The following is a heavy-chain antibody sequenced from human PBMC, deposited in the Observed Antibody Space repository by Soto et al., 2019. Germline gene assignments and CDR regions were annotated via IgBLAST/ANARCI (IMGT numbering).Heavy chain of an antibody. V-gene: IGHV4-30-2*01. CDR1: GGSISSGGYS. Sequence: QLQLQESGSGLVKPSQTLSLTCAVSGGSISSGGYSWSWIRQPPGKGLEWIGYIYHSGSTYYNPALKSPVTISADRSKNPFPLRLSSVPAAATAVYYCARKRGGYCSGGSCPTYGMDVWGQGTTVTVSS. CDR3: ARKRGGYCSGGSCPTYGMDV. CDR2: IYHSGST. J-gene: IGHJ6*02. D-gene: IGHD2-15*01.